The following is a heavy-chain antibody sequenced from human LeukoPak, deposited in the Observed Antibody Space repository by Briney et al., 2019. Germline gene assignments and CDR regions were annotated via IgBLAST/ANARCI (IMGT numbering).Heavy chain of an antibody. CDR3: AKDTPLTTYTSGWSSNSFDY. V-gene: IGHV3-23*01. D-gene: IGHD6-19*01. J-gene: IGHJ4*02. Sequence: GGSLRLSCTVSGFTFSSFAMSWVRQAPGKGLEFVSTITGGSGAKYYADSVKGRFTISRDNSKDTLYLQMHSLRAEDTAVYFCAKDTPLTTYTSGWSSNSFDYWGQGTLVAVSS. CDR2: ITGGSGAK. CDR1: GFTFSSFA.